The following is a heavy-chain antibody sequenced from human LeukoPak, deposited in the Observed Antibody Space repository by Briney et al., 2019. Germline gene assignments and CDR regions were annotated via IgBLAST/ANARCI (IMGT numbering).Heavy chain of an antibody. Sequence: PGGSLGLSCAASGFTVSSNYMRWVRQDPGKGLEWVSVIYSGGSTYYADSVKGRFTISRDNSKNTLFLQMDSLRAEDTAVYYCARLGPYSFDYWGQGTLVTVSS. CDR1: GFTVSSNY. D-gene: IGHD3-16*01. V-gene: IGHV3-53*01. CDR3: ARLGPYSFDY. J-gene: IGHJ4*02. CDR2: IYSGGST.